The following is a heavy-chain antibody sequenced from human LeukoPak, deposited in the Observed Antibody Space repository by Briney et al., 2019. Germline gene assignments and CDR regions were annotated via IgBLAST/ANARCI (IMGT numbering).Heavy chain of an antibody. D-gene: IGHD2-2*01. CDR3: ARDLLHCSSTSCPRGRAFDI. V-gene: IGHV4-30-2*01. CDR1: GGSISSGGYY. J-gene: IGHJ3*02. CDR2: IYHSGST. Sequence: SQTLSLTCTASGGSISSGGYYWSWIRQPPGKGLEWIGYIYHSGSTYYNPSLKSRVTISVDRSKNQFSLKLSSVTAADTAVYYCARDLLHCSSTSCPRGRAFDIWGQGTMVTVSS.